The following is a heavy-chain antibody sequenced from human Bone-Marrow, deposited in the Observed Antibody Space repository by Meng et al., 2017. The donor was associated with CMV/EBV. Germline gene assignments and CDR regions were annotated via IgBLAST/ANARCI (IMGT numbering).Heavy chain of an antibody. D-gene: IGHD2-15*01. CDR1: GITFSDAW. J-gene: IGHJ6*02. CDR2: IKSKTDGGTT. Sequence: GESLKISCAASGITFSDAWMSWVRLAPGKGLEWVGRIKSKTDGGTTDYAAPVKGRFTISRDDSKNTLYLQMNSLKTEDTAVYYCTTDSRYCSGGSCSNSYYYYGMDVWGQGTTVTVSS. CDR3: TTDSRYCSGGSCSNSYYYYGMDV. V-gene: IGHV3-15*01.